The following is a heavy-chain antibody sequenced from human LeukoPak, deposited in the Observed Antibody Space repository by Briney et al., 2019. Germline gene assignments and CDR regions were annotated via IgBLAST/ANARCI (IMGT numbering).Heavy chain of an antibody. D-gene: IGHD3-16*01. J-gene: IGHJ4*02. V-gene: IGHV3-66*02. CDR1: GFTVSSNY. CDR2: IYSGGST. CDR3: ARELATKDDYVWGNILGY. Sequence: GGSLRLSCAASGFTVSSNYMSWVRQAPGKGLEWVSVIYSGGSTYYADSVKGRFTISRDNSKNTLYLQMSSLRAEDTAVYYCARELATKDDYVWGNILGYWGQGTLVTVSS.